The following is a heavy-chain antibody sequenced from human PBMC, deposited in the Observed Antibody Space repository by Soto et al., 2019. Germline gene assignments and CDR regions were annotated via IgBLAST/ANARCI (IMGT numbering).Heavy chain of an antibody. CDR3: ARIAPDATNDFDY. J-gene: IGHJ4*02. Sequence: SEALSLICSVSGGSISSYYWSWIRQPPGKGLEWIGYIYYSVSTNYNPSLKSRVTISVDTSKNQFSLKLSSVTAADTAVYYCARIAPDATNDFDYWGQGTLVTVSS. CDR2: IYYSVST. CDR1: GGSISSYY. V-gene: IGHV4-59*01. D-gene: IGHD2-8*01.